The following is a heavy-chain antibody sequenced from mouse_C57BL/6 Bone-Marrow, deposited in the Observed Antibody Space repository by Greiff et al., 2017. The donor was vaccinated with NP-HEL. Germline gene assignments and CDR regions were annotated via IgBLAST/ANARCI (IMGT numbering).Heavy chain of an antibody. V-gene: IGHV1-69*01. CDR3: AREGITTVVDYWYFDV. Sequence: VQLQQPGAELVMPGASVKLSCKASGYTFTSYWMHWVKQRPGQGLEWIGEIDPSDSITTSNQKFKGKSTLTVDKSSSTAYMQLSSLTSEDSAVYYCAREGITTVVDYWYFDVWGTGTTVTVSS. CDR2: IDPSDSIT. J-gene: IGHJ1*03. CDR1: GYTFTSYW. D-gene: IGHD1-1*01.